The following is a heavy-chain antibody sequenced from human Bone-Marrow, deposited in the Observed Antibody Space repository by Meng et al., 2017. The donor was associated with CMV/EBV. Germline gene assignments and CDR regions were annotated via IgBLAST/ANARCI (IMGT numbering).Heavy chain of an antibody. J-gene: IGHJ4*02. V-gene: IGHV4-61*01. D-gene: IGHD6-13*01. CDR1: GGSISSSSYY. CDR3: ARVRSSSWYYFDY. CDR2: IYYSGST. Sequence: GSLRLSCTVSGGSISSSSYYWSWIRQPPGKGLEWIGYIYYSGSTNYNPSLKSRVTISVDTSKNQFSLKLSSVTAADTAVYYCARVRSSSWYYFDYWGQGTLVTVSS.